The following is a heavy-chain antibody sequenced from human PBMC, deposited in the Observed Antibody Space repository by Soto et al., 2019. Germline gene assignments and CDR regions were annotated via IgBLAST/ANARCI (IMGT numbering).Heavy chain of an antibody. CDR1: GGTFSSYA. J-gene: IGHJ5*02. D-gene: IGHD3-16*01. CDR2: IIPIFGTA. CDR3: ARRVMITPIDGNWFDP. Sequence: QVQLVQSGAEVKKPGSSVKVSCKASGGTFSSYAISWVRQAPGQGLEWMGGIIPIFGTANYAQKFQGRVTITADESTSTAYMELSRLRSEDTAVYYCARRVMITPIDGNWFDPWGQGTLVTVSS. V-gene: IGHV1-69*01.